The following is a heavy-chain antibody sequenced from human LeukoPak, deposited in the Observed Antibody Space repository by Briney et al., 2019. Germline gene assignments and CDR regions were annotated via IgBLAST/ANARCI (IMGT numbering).Heavy chain of an antibody. D-gene: IGHD2-2*01. Sequence: ASVKVSCTASGYTFTSYGISWVRQAPGQGLEWMGWISAYNGNTNYAQKLQGRVTMTTDTSTSTAYMELRSLRSDDTAVYYCARVPVDIVVVPAALSWFDPWGQGTLVTVSS. CDR2: ISAYNGNT. J-gene: IGHJ5*02. CDR1: GYTFTSYG. V-gene: IGHV1-18*01. CDR3: ARVPVDIVVVPAALSWFDP.